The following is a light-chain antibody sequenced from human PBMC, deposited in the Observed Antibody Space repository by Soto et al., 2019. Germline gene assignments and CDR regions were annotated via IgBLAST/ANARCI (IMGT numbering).Light chain of an antibody. Sequence: DIQMTQSPSSLSASVGDRVTITCRASQSISSYLNWYQQKPGKAPKLLIYAASSLQSGVPSRFSGRGSGTDFTLTISSLVPEDFATYYWQQSYSGFTFGPGTKVDIK. V-gene: IGKV1-39*01. CDR3: QQSYSGFT. CDR1: QSISSY. CDR2: AAS. J-gene: IGKJ3*01.